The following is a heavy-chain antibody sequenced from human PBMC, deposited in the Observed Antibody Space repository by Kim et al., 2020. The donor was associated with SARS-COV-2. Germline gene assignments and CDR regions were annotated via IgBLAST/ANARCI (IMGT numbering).Heavy chain of an antibody. CDR2: ISAYNGNT. CDR1: GYTFTSYG. D-gene: IGHD2-2*01. Sequence: ASVKVSCKASGYTFTSYGISWVRQAPGQGLEWMGWISAYNGNTNYAQNLQGRVTMTTDTSTSTAYMELRSLRSDDTAVYYCARNSVGLRYCSSTSCYAFDYYYYYGMDVWGQGTTVTVSS. CDR3: ARNSVGLRYCSSTSCYAFDYYYYYGMDV. J-gene: IGHJ6*02. V-gene: IGHV1-18*01.